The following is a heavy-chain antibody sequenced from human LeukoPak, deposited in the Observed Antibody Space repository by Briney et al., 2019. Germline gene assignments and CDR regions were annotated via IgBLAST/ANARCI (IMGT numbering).Heavy chain of an antibody. CDR3: TTTTRGWYGVGDY. D-gene: IGHD6-19*01. CDR2: FYYSGGT. Sequence: ASETLSLTCTVSGGSISSSTYYWGWIRQPPGKGLEWIGSFYYSGGTYYNASLKSRVTISVDTSKNQFSLKLSSVAAADTAVYYCTTTTRGWYGVGDYWGQGTLVTVSS. J-gene: IGHJ4*02. CDR1: GGSISSSTYY. V-gene: IGHV4-39*01.